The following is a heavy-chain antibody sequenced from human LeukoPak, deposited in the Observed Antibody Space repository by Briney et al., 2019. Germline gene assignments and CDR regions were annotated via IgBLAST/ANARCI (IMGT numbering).Heavy chain of an antibody. D-gene: IGHD3/OR15-3a*01. Sequence: GTSLRLSCAASGFTFSNYGIHWLRQAPGKGREWVAVIWYDGTNKYYADSVKDRFTISRDNSKNTLYLQMNSLRVEDTAVYYCARGRGTGPDYFDYWGQGTLVTVSS. CDR2: IWYDGTNK. J-gene: IGHJ4*02. V-gene: IGHV3-33*01. CDR1: GFTFSNYG. CDR3: ARGRGTGPDYFDY.